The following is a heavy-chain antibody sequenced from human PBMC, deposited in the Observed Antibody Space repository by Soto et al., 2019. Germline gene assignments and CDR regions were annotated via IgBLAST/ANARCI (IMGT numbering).Heavy chain of an antibody. J-gene: IGHJ4*02. CDR2: ISGSSSYT. V-gene: IGHV3-11*06. D-gene: IGHD3-22*01. CDR1: GFTFSDYY. Sequence: AGGSLRLSCAASGFTFSDYYMSWIRQAPGKGLEWVAYISGSSSYTKYADSVKGRFTISRDNAKNSVYLQMNSLRAEDTAVYYCARDRYSYDSSGDRVYWGQGTLVTVSS. CDR3: ARDRYSYDSSGDRVY.